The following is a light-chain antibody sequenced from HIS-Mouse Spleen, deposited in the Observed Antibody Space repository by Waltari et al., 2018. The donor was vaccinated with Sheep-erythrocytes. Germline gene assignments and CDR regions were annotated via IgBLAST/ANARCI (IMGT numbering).Light chain of an antibody. Sequence: DVVMTQSPLSLPVTLGQPSSISCRSSQSRVHSDGNTYLNWFQQRPGQSPRRLIYKVSNRDSGVPDRFSGSGSGTDFTLKISRVEAEDVGVYYCMQGTFGQGTKLEIK. CDR1: QSRVHSDGNTY. CDR2: KVS. J-gene: IGKJ2*01. CDR3: MQGT. V-gene: IGKV2-30*02.